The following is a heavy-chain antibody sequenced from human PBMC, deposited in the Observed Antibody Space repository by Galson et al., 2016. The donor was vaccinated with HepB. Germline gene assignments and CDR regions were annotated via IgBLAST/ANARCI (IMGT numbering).Heavy chain of an antibody. CDR2: ISRDGSDT. CDR1: GFSFSSHW. Sequence: SLRLSCAASGFSFSSHWIHWVRQAPGKGLVWVSRISRDGSDTNYADFVKGRFTISRDNAKSTVDLQMNSLRADDTAVYYCVRDARHSLVGTAIHFDYWGLGTPVTVSS. J-gene: IGHJ4*02. D-gene: IGHD2-21*02. V-gene: IGHV3-74*01. CDR3: VRDARHSLVGTAIHFDY.